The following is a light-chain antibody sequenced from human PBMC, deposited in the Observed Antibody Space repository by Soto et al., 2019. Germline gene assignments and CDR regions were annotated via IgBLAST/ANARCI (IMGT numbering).Light chain of an antibody. CDR3: QQYNNWPPWT. V-gene: IGKV3-11*01. CDR1: QSVTRY. J-gene: IGKJ1*01. Sequence: EIVLTQSPATLSLSPGERATLSCRASQSVTRYLAWYQQRPGQTPRLLIYDASNRATGIPARFSGSGSGTDFTLSISSLQSEDFAVYYCQQYNNWPPWTFGQGTKVDIK. CDR2: DAS.